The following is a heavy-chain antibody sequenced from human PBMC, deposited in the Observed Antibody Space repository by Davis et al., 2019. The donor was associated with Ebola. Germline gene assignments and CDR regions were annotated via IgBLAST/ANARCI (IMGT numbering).Heavy chain of an antibody. D-gene: IGHD2-15*01. Sequence: SVKVSCKASGYTFTGYYMHWVRQAPGQGLEWMGRIIPILGIANYAQKFQGRVTITADESTSTAYMELSSLRSEDTAVYYCARAKDCSGGSCYSFREVRFDPWGQGTLVTVSS. CDR3: ARAKDCSGGSCYSFREVRFDP. CDR2: IIPILGIA. V-gene: IGHV1-69*04. CDR1: GYTFTGYY. J-gene: IGHJ5*02.